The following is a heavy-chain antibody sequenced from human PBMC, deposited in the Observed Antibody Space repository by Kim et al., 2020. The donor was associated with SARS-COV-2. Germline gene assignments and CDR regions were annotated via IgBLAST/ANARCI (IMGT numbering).Heavy chain of an antibody. CDR2: INHSGST. J-gene: IGHJ4*02. Sequence: SETLSLTCAVYGGSFSGYYWSWIRQPPGKGLEWIGEINHSGSTNYNPSLKSRVTISVDTSKNQFSLKLSSVTAADTAVYYCARSWTVRGNPPASWGQGTLVTVSS. CDR3: ARSWTVRGNPPAS. CDR1: GGSFSGYY. D-gene: IGHD3-10*01. V-gene: IGHV4-34*01.